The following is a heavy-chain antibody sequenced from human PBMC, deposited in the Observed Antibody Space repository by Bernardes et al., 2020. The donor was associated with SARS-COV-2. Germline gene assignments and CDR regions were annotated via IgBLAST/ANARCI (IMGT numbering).Heavy chain of an antibody. V-gene: IGHV3-74*01. CDR3: ARVRGIPLWFGESKNGMDV. CDR2: INSDGSST. D-gene: IGHD3-10*01. Sequence: GGSLRLSCAASGFTFSSYWMHWVRQAPGKGLVWVSRINSDGSSTSYADSVKGRFTISRDNAKNTLYLQMNSLRAEDTAVYYCARVRGIPLWFGESKNGMDVWGQGTTVTVSS. J-gene: IGHJ6*02. CDR1: GFTFSSYW.